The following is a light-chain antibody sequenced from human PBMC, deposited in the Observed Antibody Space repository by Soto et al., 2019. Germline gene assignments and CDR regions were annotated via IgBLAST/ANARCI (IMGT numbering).Light chain of an antibody. CDR3: CSHAGLSVF. CDR2: EDI. CDR1: SSDVDIFNV. J-gene: IGLJ2*01. Sequence: QSALTQPASVSGSPGQSITISCTRTSSDVDIFNVVSWYQQYPGAVPQLIIYEDIKRPSGISHRFSGSKSANTASLTISGLQAEDEADYYCCSHAGLSVFFGGGTKLTVL. V-gene: IGLV2-23*01.